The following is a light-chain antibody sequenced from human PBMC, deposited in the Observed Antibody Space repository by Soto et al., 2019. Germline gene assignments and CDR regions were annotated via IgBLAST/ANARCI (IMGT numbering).Light chain of an antibody. V-gene: IGLV3-21*02. CDR1: NIGSQS. Sequence: SYELTQPPSVSVAPGQTARIPCGGNNIGSQSVHWYQQRPGQAPVLVVYGDSDRPSGIPERFSGSKSGKKATLTISRVEAGDEADYYCQVWDSSSDHVVFGGRTKVTVL. CDR2: GDS. CDR3: QVWDSSSDHVV. J-gene: IGLJ2*01.